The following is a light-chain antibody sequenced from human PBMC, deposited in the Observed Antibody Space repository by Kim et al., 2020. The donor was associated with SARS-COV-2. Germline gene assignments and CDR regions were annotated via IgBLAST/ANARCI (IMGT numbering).Light chain of an antibody. CDR1: SSDVGGYNS. J-gene: IGLJ2*01. CDR2: DVN. Sequence: QSALTQPVSVSGSPGQSITISCTGTSSDVGGYNSVSWYQQHPGKAPKLMIYDVNERPSGVSNRFSGSKSGNSASLTISGLQAEDEADYYCSSYTSSSTLVFGGGTKLTVL. V-gene: IGLV2-14*01. CDR3: SSYTSSSTLV.